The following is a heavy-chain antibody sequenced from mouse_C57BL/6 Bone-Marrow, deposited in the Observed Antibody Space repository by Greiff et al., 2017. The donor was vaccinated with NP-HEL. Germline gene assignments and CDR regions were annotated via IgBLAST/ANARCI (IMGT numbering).Heavy chain of an antibody. Sequence: QVQLQQSGAELARPGASVKLSCKASGYTFTSYGISWVKQRTGQGLEWIGEIYPRSGNTYYNEKFKGKATLTADKSSSTAYMELRSLTSEDSAVYFCANYYGSSYARDWYFDVWGTGTTVTVSS. CDR2: IYPRSGNT. J-gene: IGHJ1*03. D-gene: IGHD1-1*01. V-gene: IGHV1-81*01. CDR3: ANYYGSSYARDWYFDV. CDR1: GYTFTSYG.